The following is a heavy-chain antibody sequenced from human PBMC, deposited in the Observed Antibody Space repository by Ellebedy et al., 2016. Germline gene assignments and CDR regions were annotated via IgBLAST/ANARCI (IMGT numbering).Heavy chain of an antibody. CDR3: AKGLLYGGDSGYFQH. V-gene: IGHV3-23*01. Sequence: GGSLRLSCAASGVTFSNYAMSWVRQAPGKGLEWVSVISGSTTDIYYADSVKGRFTISRDNSKNTLYLQMNSLRAEDTAVYYCAKGLLYGGDSGYFQHWGQGTLVTVSS. CDR1: GVTFSNYA. CDR2: ISGSTTDI. D-gene: IGHD2-21*02. J-gene: IGHJ1*01.